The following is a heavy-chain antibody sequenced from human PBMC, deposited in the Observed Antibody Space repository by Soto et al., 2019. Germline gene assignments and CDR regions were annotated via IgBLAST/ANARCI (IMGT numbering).Heavy chain of an antibody. V-gene: IGHV4-34*01. Sequence: SETLSLTCAVYGGSFSGYYWSWIRQPPGKGLEWIGEINHSGSTNYNPSLKSRVTMSVDTSKSQFSLRLTSVTAADTAVYYCVRPRPHSSATMTAVDVFDLWGHGTLVTVSS. CDR2: INHSGST. CDR1: GGSFSGYY. D-gene: IGHD4-4*01. J-gene: IGHJ3*01. CDR3: VRPRPHSSATMTAVDVFDL.